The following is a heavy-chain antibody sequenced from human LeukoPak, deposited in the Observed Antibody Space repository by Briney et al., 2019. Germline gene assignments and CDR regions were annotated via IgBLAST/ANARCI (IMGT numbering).Heavy chain of an antibody. D-gene: IGHD2-2*01. Sequence: SETLSLTCTVSGGSMRSYYWSWIRQPPGKGPEWIGYIYYSGGTNYNPSLKSRVTISADTSKNHFSLRLSSVTAADTAVYYCARNQLLSLDAFDIWGQGTMVTVSS. V-gene: IGHV4-59*08. CDR1: GGSMRSYY. CDR2: IYYSGGT. J-gene: IGHJ3*02. CDR3: ARNQLLSLDAFDI.